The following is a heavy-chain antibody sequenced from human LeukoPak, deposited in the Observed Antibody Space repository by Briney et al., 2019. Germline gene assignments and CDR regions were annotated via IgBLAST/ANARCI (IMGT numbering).Heavy chain of an antibody. J-gene: IGHJ3*02. CDR2: IYSGGST. V-gene: IGHV3-66*04. Sequence: PGGSLRLSCAASGFTVSNNYMSWVRQAPGKGLEWVSVIYSGGSTYYADSVKGRFTISRDNSKNTLYLQMNSLRAEDTAVYYCARRRGGHHDAFDIWGQGTMVTVSS. CDR3: ARRRGGHHDAFDI. D-gene: IGHD3-10*01. CDR1: GFTVSNNY.